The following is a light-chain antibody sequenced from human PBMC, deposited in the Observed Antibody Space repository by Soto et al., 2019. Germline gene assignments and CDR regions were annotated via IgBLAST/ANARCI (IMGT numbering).Light chain of an antibody. J-gene: IGLJ2*01. CDR2: EVT. CDR1: SGDVGSFNL. V-gene: IGLV2-23*02. CDR3: CAYAGGSIYVL. Sequence: HSVLTQPASVSGSPGQSVTLSCTGTSGDVGSFNLVSWYQQHPGKAPNLLIYEVTKRPSGVSSRFSGSKSGNTASLTISGLQAEDAADYYCCAYAGGSIYVLFGGGTKLTVL.